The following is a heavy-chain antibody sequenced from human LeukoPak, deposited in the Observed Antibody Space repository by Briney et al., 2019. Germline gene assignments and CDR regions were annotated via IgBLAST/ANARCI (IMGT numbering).Heavy chain of an antibody. CDR2: ITSAGITM. J-gene: IGHJ4*02. V-gene: IGHV3-48*03. CDR3: ARGGRTSYYFDS. Sequence: GGSLRLSCAASGSTFSSYEMNWVRKAPGKGLEWISYITSAGITMYYADSVRGRFTISRDNAKNSLYLQMNSLRAEDTALYYCARGGRTSYYFDSWGQGTLVTVSS. CDR1: GSTFSSYE. D-gene: IGHD1-14*01.